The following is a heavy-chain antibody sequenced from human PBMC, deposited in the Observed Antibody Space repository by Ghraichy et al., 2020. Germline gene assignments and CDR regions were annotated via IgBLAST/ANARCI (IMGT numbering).Heavy chain of an antibody. V-gene: IGHV1-69*08. D-gene: IGHD4-17*01. CDR3: AREGPVTTVHYYNAMDV. Sequence: SVKVSCKASGGTFSTYTISWVRQAPGQGLQWMGRIISILGKANYAQEFQGRVTITADKSTSTAYMELSSLKSGDTAVDYCAREGPVTTVHYYNAMDVWGQGTTVTVAS. J-gene: IGHJ6*02. CDR2: IISILGKA. CDR1: GGTFSTYT.